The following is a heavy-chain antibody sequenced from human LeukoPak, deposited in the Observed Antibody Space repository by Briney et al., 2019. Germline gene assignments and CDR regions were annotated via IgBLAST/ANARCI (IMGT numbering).Heavy chain of an antibody. Sequence: GGSLRLSCAASGFTVSSNYMSWVRQAPGKGLEWVSIIYSGGSTYYADSVKGRFTISRDISKNTLYLQMNSLRAEDTAVYYCARDLYSSGWSPWGQGTLVAVSS. J-gene: IGHJ5*02. CDR2: IYSGGST. D-gene: IGHD6-19*01. V-gene: IGHV3-66*01. CDR3: ARDLYSSGWSP. CDR1: GFTVSSNY.